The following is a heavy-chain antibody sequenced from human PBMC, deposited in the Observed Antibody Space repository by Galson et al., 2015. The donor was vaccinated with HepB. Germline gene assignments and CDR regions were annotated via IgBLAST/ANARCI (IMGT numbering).Heavy chain of an antibody. J-gene: IGHJ4*02. CDR3: ARDGGYSSSWYYY. CDR1: GGSISSYY. Sequence: SETLSLTCTVSGGSISSYYWSWIRQPPGKGLEWIGYIYYSGSTNYNPSLKSRVTISVDTSKNQFSLKLSSVTAADTAVYYCARDGGYSSSWYYYWGQGTLVTVSS. D-gene: IGHD6-13*01. V-gene: IGHV4-59*01. CDR2: IYYSGST.